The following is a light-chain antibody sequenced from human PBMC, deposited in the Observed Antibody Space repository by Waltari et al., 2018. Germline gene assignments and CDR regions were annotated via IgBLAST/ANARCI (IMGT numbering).Light chain of an antibody. CDR3: AAWDYSVRGFIM. CDR2: RND. CDR1: TTNIGSNS. J-gene: IGLJ3*02. Sequence: QSVLTQPPSASGTPGQRVTISCSGSTTNIGSNSVHWYQQLPGAAPNLLIYRNDKGPSGGLYRFSGSKTGTSASLAVSGFRSEDEADCYGAAWDYSVRGFIMFGGGTKLTVL. V-gene: IGLV1-47*01.